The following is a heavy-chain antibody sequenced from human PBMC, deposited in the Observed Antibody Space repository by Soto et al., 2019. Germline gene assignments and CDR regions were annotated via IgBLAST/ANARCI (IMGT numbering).Heavy chain of an antibody. CDR1: WSTFSSYA. J-gene: IGHJ4*02. D-gene: IGHD6-13*01. CDR3: ARGSYSSSWFNY. V-gene: IGHV1-69*13. CDR2: IIPIFGTA. Sequence: AVKVSCKAAWSTFSSYAISWVRQAPGQGLEWMGGIIPIFGTANYAQKFQGRVTITADESTSTAYMELSSLRSEDTAVYYCARGSYSSSWFNYWGQGTLVTVSS.